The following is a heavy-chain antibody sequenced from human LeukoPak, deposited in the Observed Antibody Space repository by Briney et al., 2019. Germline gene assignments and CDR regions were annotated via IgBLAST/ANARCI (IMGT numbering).Heavy chain of an antibody. CDR3: ARDRGDSGWSFDY. V-gene: IGHV1-2*02. Sequence: GASVKVSCKASGYTFTGYYMHWVRQAPGQGLEWMGWINPNSGGTNYAQKFQGRVTMTRDTSISTAYMELSRLRSDDTAVYYCARDRGDSGWSFDYWGQGTLVTVSS. CDR1: GYTFTGYY. CDR2: INPNSGGT. D-gene: IGHD5-12*01. J-gene: IGHJ4*02.